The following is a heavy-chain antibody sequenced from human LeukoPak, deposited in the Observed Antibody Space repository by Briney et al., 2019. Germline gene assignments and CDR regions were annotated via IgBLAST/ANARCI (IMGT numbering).Heavy chain of an antibody. V-gene: IGHV3-23*01. CDR3: AKNIVGALRGGAFDI. J-gene: IGHJ3*02. CDR2: ISGRGGTT. Sequence: GGSLRLSCVASKFTFSSYALTWVRQAPGKGLEWVSAISGRGGTTYYADSVKGRFTISRDNFKNTLYLQMNSLRAEDTAVYYCAKNIVGALRGGAFDIWGQGTMVTVSS. D-gene: IGHD1-26*01. CDR1: KFTFSSYA.